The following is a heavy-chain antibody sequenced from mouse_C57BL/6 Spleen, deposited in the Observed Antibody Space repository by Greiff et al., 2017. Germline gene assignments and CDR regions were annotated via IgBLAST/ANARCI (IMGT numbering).Heavy chain of an antibody. V-gene: IGHV1-82*01. CDR3: ARNLYYAMDY. CDR2: IYPGDGDT. J-gene: IGHJ4*01. CDR1: VYAFSSSW. Sequence: VQLQQSGPELVKPGASVKISCKASVYAFSSSWMNWVKQRPGKGLEWIGRIYPGDGDTNYNGKFKGKATLTADKSSSTAYMQLSSLTSEDSAVYFCARNLYYAMDYWGQGTSVTVSS.